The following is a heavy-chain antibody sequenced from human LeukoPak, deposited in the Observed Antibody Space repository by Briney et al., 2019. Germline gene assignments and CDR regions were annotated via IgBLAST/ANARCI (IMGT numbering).Heavy chain of an antibody. Sequence: SVKVSCKASGGTFSIYAISWVRQAPGQGLEWMGGIIPIFGTANYAQKFQGRVTITADESTSTAYMELSSLRSEDTAVYYCARAKYQLLWGIDYWGQGTLVTVSS. CDR3: ARAKYQLLWGIDY. CDR2: IIPIFGTA. D-gene: IGHD2-2*01. J-gene: IGHJ4*02. V-gene: IGHV1-69*01. CDR1: GGTFSIYA.